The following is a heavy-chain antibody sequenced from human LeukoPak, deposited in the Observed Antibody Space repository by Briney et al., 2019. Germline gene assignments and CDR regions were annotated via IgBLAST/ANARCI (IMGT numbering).Heavy chain of an antibody. CDR1: GFTFSSYW. J-gene: IGHJ6*03. Sequence: GGSLRLSCAASGFTFSSYWMSWVRQAPGKGLEWVANIKQGGSEKYYVDSVKGRFTISRDNAKNSLYLQMNSLRAEDTAVYYCARDRGGPGYYYYYMDVWGKGTTVTVSS. CDR3: ARDRGGPGYYYYYMDV. CDR2: IKQGGSEK. D-gene: IGHD3-10*01. V-gene: IGHV3-7*01.